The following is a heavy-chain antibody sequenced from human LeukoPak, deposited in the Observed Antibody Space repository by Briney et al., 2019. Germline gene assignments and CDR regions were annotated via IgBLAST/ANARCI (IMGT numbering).Heavy chain of an antibody. V-gene: IGHV3-23*01. CDR3: ARGAAAGNYYYYGMDV. CDR2: ISGSGGTT. Sequence: PGGSLRLSCAGSGFTFSSYVLSWVRQAPGKGLEWVSAISGSGGTTYSADSVKGRFTISRDNSKSTLYLQMNSLRAEDTAVYYCARGAAAGNYYYYGMDVWGQGTTVTVSS. D-gene: IGHD6-13*01. CDR1: GFTFSSYV. J-gene: IGHJ6*02.